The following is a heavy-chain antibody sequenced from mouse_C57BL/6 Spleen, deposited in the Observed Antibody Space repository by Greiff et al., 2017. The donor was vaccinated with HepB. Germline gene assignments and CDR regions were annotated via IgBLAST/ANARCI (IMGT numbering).Heavy chain of an antibody. CDR3: ARGGWLLPFAY. Sequence: EVQLVESGGGLVKPGGSLKLSCAASGFTFSSYAMSWVRQTPEKRLEWVATISDGGSYTYCPDNVKGRFTISRDNAKNNLYLQMSHLKSEDTAMYYCARGGWLLPFAYWGQGTLVTVSA. V-gene: IGHV5-4*01. CDR1: GFTFSSYA. D-gene: IGHD2-3*01. CDR2: ISDGGSYT. J-gene: IGHJ3*01.